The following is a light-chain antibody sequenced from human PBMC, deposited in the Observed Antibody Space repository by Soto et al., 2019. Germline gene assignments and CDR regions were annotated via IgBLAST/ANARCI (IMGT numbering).Light chain of an antibody. CDR1: QSVSSN. CDR2: GAS. Sequence: EIVMTQSPATLSVSPGERATLSCRASQSVSSNLAWYQQKPGQAPRLLIYGASTRATGIPARFSGSGSGTEFTLTISSLQSEDFAVYYCQQLTDWPPQWTFGQGTKVDI. V-gene: IGKV3-15*01. CDR3: QQLTDWPPQWT. J-gene: IGKJ1*01.